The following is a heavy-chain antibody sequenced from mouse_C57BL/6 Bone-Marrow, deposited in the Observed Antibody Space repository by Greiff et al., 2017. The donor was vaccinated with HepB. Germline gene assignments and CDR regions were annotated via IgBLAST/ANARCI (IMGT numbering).Heavy chain of an antibody. CDR3: ARQFRPYAMDY. CDR2: IYPRDGST. V-gene: IGHV1-85*01. Sequence: VQLQQSGPELVKPGASVKLSCKASGYTFTSYDINWVKQRPGQGLEWIGWIYPRDGSTKYNEKFKGKATLPVDTSSSTAYMERHSLTSEDSAVYFCARQFRPYAMDYWGQGTSVTASS. CDR1: GYTFTSYD. J-gene: IGHJ4*01.